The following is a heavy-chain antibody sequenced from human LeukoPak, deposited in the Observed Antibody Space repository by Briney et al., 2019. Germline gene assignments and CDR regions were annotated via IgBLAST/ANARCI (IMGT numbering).Heavy chain of an antibody. Sequence: GGSLRLSCAASGFTFSSYWMHWVRQAPGKGLVWVSRINSDGSSTSYADSVKGRFTISRDNAKNTLYLQMNSLRAEDTAVYYCARDGLELLWFGETSYNWFDPCGQGTLVTVSS. CDR2: INSDGSST. J-gene: IGHJ5*02. CDR3: ARDGLELLWFGETSYNWFDP. D-gene: IGHD3-10*01. CDR1: GFTFSSYW. V-gene: IGHV3-74*01.